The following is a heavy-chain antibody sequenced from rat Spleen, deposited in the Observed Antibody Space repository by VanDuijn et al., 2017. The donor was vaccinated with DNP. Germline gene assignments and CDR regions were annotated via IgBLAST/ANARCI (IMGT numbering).Heavy chain of an antibody. CDR3: ARAKYSSHYWYFDF. Sequence: EVQLVESGGGLVRPGRSMKLSCAASGFTFNNYYMAWVRQAPTKGLEWVASIRIGGGNTYYRDSVKGRFTISSDNAKNTLYLQMNSLRSEDTATYYCARAKYSSHYWYFDFWGPGTMVTVSS. V-gene: IGHV5-25*01. CDR2: IRIGGGNT. J-gene: IGHJ1*01. D-gene: IGHD1-2*01. CDR1: GFTFNNYY.